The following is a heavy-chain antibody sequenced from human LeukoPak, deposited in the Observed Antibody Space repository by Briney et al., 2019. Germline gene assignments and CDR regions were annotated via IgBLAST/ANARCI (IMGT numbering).Heavy chain of an antibody. CDR3: ARDREYCSSTSCYVGADY. D-gene: IGHD2-2*01. J-gene: IGHJ4*02. Sequence: GGSLRLSCAASGFTFSSYGMHWVRQAPGKGLEWVSSISSSSSYIYYADSVKGRFTISRDNAKNSLYLQMNSLRAEDTAVYYCARDREYCSSTSCYVGADYWGQGTLVTVSS. V-gene: IGHV3-21*01. CDR2: ISSSSSYI. CDR1: GFTFSSYG.